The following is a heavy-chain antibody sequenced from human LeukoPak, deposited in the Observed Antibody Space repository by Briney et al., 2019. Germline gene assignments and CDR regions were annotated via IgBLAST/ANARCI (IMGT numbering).Heavy chain of an antibody. J-gene: IGHJ5*02. V-gene: IGHV1-18*01. D-gene: IGHD7-27*01. Sequence: ASVKVSCKATGYIFSNYGISWVRQAPGHGLEWMGWISSGGNANYAPKFQDRATMTTDTSTSTAYMELRSLRFDDTAVYYCARDFAWGSGGAPIDDNWLDPWGQGTLVTVSS. CDR3: ARDFAWGSGGAPIDDNWLDP. CDR1: GYIFSNYG. CDR2: ISSGGNA.